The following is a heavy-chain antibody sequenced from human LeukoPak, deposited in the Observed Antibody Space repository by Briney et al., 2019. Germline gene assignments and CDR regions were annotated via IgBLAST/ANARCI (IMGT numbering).Heavy chain of an antibody. CDR1: GGSISSGGYY. Sequence: SQTLSLTCTVSGGSISSGGYYWSWIRQPPGKGLEWIGYIYHSGSTYYNPSLKSRVTISVDTSKNQFSLKLSSVTAADTAVYYCARHGAPNKSLNWFDPWGQGTLVTVSS. D-gene: IGHD3-16*01. J-gene: IGHJ5*02. V-gene: IGHV4-30-2*01. CDR3: ARHGAPNKSLNWFDP. CDR2: IYHSGST.